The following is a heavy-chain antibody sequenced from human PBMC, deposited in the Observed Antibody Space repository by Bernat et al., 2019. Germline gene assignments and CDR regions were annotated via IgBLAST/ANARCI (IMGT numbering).Heavy chain of an antibody. CDR1: GFTFGSYW. V-gene: IGHV3-7*01. CDR2: IKGDGSEN. J-gene: IGHJ4*02. CDR3: ARWLKGGGDCCGLDY. Sequence: EVQLVESGGGLVQPGGSLRLSCAASGFTFGSYWMGWVRQAPGKGLEWVANIKGDGSENYYVDSVRGRFTISRDNAKNSLYLQRNSLRVEDTAVYYCARWLKGGGDCCGLDYWGQGTQVTVSS. D-gene: IGHD2-21*02.